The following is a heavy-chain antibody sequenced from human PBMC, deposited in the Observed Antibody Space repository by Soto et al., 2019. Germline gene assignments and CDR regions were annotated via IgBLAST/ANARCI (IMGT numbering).Heavy chain of an antibody. CDR2: IYYSGST. V-gene: IGHV4-31*03. J-gene: IGHJ3*02. D-gene: IGHD5-18*01. CDR1: GVSIIICFYY. Sequence: SETLSLTFTVSGVSIIICFYYLSFIRHHPVKGLYLIGYIYYSGSTYYNPSLKSRVTLSVDTSKNQFSLKLSSVNAEDTAVYYCERISYGSRSDDFDIWGQGTMVT. CDR3: ERISYGSRSDDFDI.